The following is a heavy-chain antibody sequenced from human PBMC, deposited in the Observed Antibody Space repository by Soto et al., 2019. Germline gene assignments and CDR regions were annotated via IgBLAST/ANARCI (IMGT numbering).Heavy chain of an antibody. Sequence: SMKVSCKASGGTFSSYAISWVRQAPGQGLEWMGGIIPIFGTANYAQKFQGRVTITADESTSTAYMELSSLRSEDTAVYYCARSEGIAAALNWFDPWGQGTLVTVTS. CDR1: GGTFSSYA. J-gene: IGHJ5*02. CDR3: ARSEGIAAALNWFDP. D-gene: IGHD6-13*01. CDR2: IIPIFGTA. V-gene: IGHV1-69*13.